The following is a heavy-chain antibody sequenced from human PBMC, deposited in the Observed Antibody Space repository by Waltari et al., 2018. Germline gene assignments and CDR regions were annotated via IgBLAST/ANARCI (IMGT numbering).Heavy chain of an antibody. D-gene: IGHD6-13*01. CDR1: GGPISRHY. V-gene: IGHV4-59*11. CDR2: IYYSGST. J-gene: IGHJ4*02. Sequence: QVQLQESGPGLVMPSETLSLTCTVSGGPISRHYWRWIRQPPGKGLEWIGYIYYSGSTNYNPSLKSRVTISVDTSKNQFSLKLSSVTAADTAVYYCARDEAGSRGIAYYWGQGTLVTVSS. CDR3: ARDEAGSRGIAYY.